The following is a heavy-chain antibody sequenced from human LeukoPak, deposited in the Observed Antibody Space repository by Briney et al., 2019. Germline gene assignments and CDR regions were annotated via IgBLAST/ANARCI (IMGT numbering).Heavy chain of an antibody. J-gene: IGHJ6*03. D-gene: IGHD6-19*01. CDR2: ISGSGGSI. CDR3: ARSTRAVAGTSYYYYMDV. CDR1: GFTFSSYG. Sequence: GGSLRLSCAASGFTFSSYGMSWVRQAPGKGLEWVSAISGSGGSIYYADSVKGRFTISRDNSKNTLYLQMGSLRAEDMAVYYCARSTRAVAGTSYYYYMDVWGKGTTVTISS. V-gene: IGHV3-23*01.